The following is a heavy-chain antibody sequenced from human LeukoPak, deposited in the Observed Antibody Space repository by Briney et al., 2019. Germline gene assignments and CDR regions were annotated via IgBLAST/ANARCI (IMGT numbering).Heavy chain of an antibody. D-gene: IGHD3-22*01. CDR3: ARDDYYDSSGYVDAFDI. J-gene: IGHJ3*02. Sequence: GGSLRLSCAASGFTFSSYWMSWVRQAPGKGLEWVANIKQDGSEKYYVDSVKGRFTISRDNAKNSLYLQMNSLRAEDTAVYYCARDDYYDSSGYVDAFDIWGQGTMVTVSS. CDR1: GFTFSSYW. V-gene: IGHV3-7*01. CDR2: IKQDGSEK.